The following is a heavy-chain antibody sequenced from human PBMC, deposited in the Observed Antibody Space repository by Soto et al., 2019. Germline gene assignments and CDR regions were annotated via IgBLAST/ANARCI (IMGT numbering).Heavy chain of an antibody. J-gene: IGHJ4*02. CDR3: ARGGNYYDSSGHHYAPYYFDY. D-gene: IGHD3-22*01. V-gene: IGHV3-53*01. CDR2: IYSTGTT. Sequence: PGGSLRLSCAASGFTVSSSYMSWVRQAPGKGLEWVSVIYSTGTTYYADSVKGRFTIPRDNSKNTLYLQMNSLRAEDTAVYYCARGGNYYDSSGHHYAPYYFDYWGQGTLVTVSS. CDR1: GFTVSSSY.